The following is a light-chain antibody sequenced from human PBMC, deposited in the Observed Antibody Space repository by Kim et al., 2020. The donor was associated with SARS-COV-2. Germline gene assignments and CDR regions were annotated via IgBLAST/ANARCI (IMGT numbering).Light chain of an antibody. V-gene: IGKV1D-16*01. CDR3: QQYSTYPRT. Sequence: ASVGDTVTITWRASQGISTSLAWYQQKPEKAPKSLLYGASSLQSGVPSRFSGSGSGTDFTLTISSLQPEDFATYYCQQYSTYPRTFGQGTKVDIK. CDR2: GAS. J-gene: IGKJ1*01. CDR1: QGISTS.